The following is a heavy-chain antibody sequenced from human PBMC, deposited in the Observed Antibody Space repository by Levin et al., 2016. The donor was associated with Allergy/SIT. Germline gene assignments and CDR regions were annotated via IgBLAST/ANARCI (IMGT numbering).Heavy chain of an antibody. D-gene: IGHD1-7*01. CDR2: ISESGDKT. CDR3: VKGFSGNRGNYFDP. CDR1: GFTFSNYA. Sequence: ESLKISCAASGFTFSNYAMSWVRQAPGKGLEWVSTISESGDKTYYADSVKGRFTISRDNSWNTVSLQIYSLRGEDTAMYHCVKGFSGNRGNYFDPWGQGILVTVST. V-gene: IGHV3-23*01. J-gene: IGHJ5*02.